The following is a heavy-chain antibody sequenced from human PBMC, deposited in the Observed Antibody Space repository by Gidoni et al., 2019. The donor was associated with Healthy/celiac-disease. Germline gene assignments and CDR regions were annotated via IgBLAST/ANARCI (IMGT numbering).Heavy chain of an antibody. CDR2: ISYDGSNK. D-gene: IGHD3-3*01. CDR1: GFTFSSYG. CDR3: AKDKYDFWSGGDY. V-gene: IGHV3-30*18. Sequence: QVQLVASGGGVVQPGRSLRLSCAASGFTFSSYGMHWVRQAPGKGLEWVAVISYDGSNKYYADSVKGRFTISRDKSKNTVYLQMNSLRPEDTAVYYCAKDKYDFWSGGDYWGQGTLVTVST. J-gene: IGHJ4*02.